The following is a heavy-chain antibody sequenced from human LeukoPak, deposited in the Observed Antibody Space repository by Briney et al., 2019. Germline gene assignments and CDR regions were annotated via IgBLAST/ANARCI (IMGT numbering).Heavy chain of an antibody. Sequence: ASVKVSCKASGYTFTSYDINWVRQATGQGLEWMGWMNPNSGNTGYAQKFQGRVTITRNTSISTAYMELSSLRSEDTAVYYCARGYTSSWFKARAFDIWGQGTMATVSS. D-gene: IGHD6-13*01. J-gene: IGHJ3*02. CDR3: ARGYTSSWFKARAFDI. V-gene: IGHV1-8*03. CDR2: MNPNSGNT. CDR1: GYTFTSYD.